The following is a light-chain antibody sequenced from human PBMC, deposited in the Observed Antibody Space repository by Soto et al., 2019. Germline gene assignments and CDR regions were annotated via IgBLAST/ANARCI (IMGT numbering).Light chain of an antibody. J-gene: IGLJ1*01. CDR2: NNN. V-gene: IGLV1-44*01. CDR3: AAWDDSLKGLV. CDR1: SSNIGSNT. Sequence: QSVLTQPPSASGTPGQRVTISCSGSSSNIGSNTVNWYQQLPGTAPTLLIYNNNQRPSGVPDRFSGSKSGTSASLAISGLQSEDEADYYCAAWDDSLKGLVFGTGTKLTVL.